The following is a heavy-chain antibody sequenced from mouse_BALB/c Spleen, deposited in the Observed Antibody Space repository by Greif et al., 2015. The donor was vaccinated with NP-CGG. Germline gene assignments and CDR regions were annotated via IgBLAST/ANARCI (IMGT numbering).Heavy chain of an antibody. CDR2: ISSGGSYT. Sequence: EVQLVESGGGLVKPGGSLKLSCAASGFTFSSYTMSWVRQTPEKRLEWVATISSGGSYTYYPDSVKGRFTISRDNAKNTLYLQMGSLKSEDTAMYYCTRGGGSYAMDYWGQGTSVTVSS. V-gene: IGHV5-6-4*01. CDR3: TRGGGSYAMDY. D-gene: IGHD1-1*01. CDR1: GFTFSSYT. J-gene: IGHJ4*01.